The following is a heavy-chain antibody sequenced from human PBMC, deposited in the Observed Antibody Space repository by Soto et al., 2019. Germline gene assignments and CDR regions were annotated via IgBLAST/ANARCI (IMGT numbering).Heavy chain of an antibody. D-gene: IGHD1-26*01. Sequence: PGGALRHCCAASGFPFDDYSLFGGRQVPGKGLEWVSLISWDGADTYYADSVKGRFTVSRDNSKNSLYLQMNSLTTEDTALYSCAKFGWGGXYSESHASDIWGQGT. J-gene: IGHJ3*02. CDR1: GFPFDDYS. V-gene: IGHV3-43*01. CDR2: ISWDGADT. CDR3: AKFGWGGXYSESHASDI.